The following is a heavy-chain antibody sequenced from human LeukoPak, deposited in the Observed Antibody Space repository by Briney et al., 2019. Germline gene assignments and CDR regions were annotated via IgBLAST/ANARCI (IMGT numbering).Heavy chain of an antibody. J-gene: IGHJ6*03. CDR2: IRYDGSNK. V-gene: IGHV3-30*02. CDR1: GFTFRSYG. D-gene: IGHD2-2*01. CDR3: ATSAYQLHPNYYYYYYMDV. Sequence: GGSLRLSCAASGFTFRSYGMHWVRQAPGKGLEWVAFIRYDGSNKYYAASVKGRFTISRDNSKNTLYLQMNSLRAEDTAVYYCATSAYQLHPNYYYYYYMDVWGKGTTVTVSS.